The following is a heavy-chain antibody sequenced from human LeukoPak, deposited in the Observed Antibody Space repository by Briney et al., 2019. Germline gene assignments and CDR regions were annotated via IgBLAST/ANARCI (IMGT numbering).Heavy chain of an antibody. CDR3: AKDWGRFDIVVVPAAMGIFDY. D-gene: IGHD2-2*01. V-gene: IGHV3-23*01. Sequence: GGSPRLSCAASGFPFSIYGMSWVRQAPGEGLETVPTLCGSGDAIYYADSVKGRFTISRDNSKNTLYLQMNSLRAEDTAVYYCAKDWGRFDIVVVPAAMGIFDYWGQGTLVTVSS. CDR1: GFPFSIYG. CDR2: LCGSGDAI. J-gene: IGHJ4*02.